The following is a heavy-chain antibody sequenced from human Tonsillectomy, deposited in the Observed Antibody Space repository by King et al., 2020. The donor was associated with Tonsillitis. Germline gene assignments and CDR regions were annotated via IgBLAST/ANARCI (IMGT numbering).Heavy chain of an antibody. CDR1: GFTFNNYW. Sequence: GQLVQSGGDLVQPGGSLRLSCAASGFTFNNYWMSWVRQAPGKGLEWVAQIKQDGSEKYYMDSVKGRFTISRDNAKNSLYLQMNSLRAEDTAVYYCARELRYFDWLLLGPGDFDYWGQGTLVTVSS. V-gene: IGHV3-7*01. D-gene: IGHD3-9*01. J-gene: IGHJ4*02. CDR2: IKQDGSEK. CDR3: ARELRYFDWLLLGPGDFDY.